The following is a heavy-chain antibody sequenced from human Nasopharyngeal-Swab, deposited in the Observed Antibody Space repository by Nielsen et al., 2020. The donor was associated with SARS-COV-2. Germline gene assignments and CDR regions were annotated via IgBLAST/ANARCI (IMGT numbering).Heavy chain of an antibody. D-gene: IGHD6-6*01. J-gene: IGHJ5*02. V-gene: IGHV5-51*01. Sequence: GGSLRLSCQGSGYSFSTSWIGWVRQVPGKGPEWMGIINPSDSETRYSLSFEGQVTISADRSTSTAYLQWSSLKASDSAIYYCARRDSRSSGVDLWGQGTLVTVSS. CDR3: ARRDSRSSGVDL. CDR2: INPSDSET. CDR1: GYSFSTSW.